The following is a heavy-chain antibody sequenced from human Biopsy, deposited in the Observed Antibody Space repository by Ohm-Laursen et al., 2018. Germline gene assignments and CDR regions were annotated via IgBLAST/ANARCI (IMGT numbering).Heavy chain of an antibody. CDR3: VRGVDYYDPYHYYALDV. Sequence: GTLSLTCAVHGESFNGYYWSWIRQTPGKGLEWIGEINHSGRTNYNPSLKSRVTISVDTSKNQFSLKVRSVTAADTAMYYCVRGVDYYDPYHYYALDVWGQRTTVTVSS. CDR1: GESFNGYY. J-gene: IGHJ6*02. D-gene: IGHD3-22*01. V-gene: IGHV4-34*01. CDR2: INHSGRT.